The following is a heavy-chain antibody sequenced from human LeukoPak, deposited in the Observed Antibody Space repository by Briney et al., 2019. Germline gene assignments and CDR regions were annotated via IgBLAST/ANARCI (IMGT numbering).Heavy chain of an antibody. CDR2: ISSSSSYI. V-gene: IGHV3-21*01. Sequence: GGSLRLSCAASGFTFSSYSMNWVRQAPGKGLEWVSSISSSSSYIYYADSVKGRFTISRDNAKNSLYLQMNSLRAEDTAVYYCARRNSSSSAGCDYWGQGTLVTVSS. CDR1: GFTFSSYS. J-gene: IGHJ4*02. CDR3: ARRNSSSSAGCDY. D-gene: IGHD6-6*01.